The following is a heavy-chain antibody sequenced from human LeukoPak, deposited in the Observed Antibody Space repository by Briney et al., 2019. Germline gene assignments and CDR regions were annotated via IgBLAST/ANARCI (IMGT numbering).Heavy chain of an antibody. J-gene: IGHJ6*02. V-gene: IGHV3-30*18. CDR1: GFTFSSYG. CDR2: ISYDGSNK. D-gene: IGHD5-18*01. CDR3: AKDRGYSTYYYGMDV. Sequence: GGSLRLSCAASGFTFSSYGMHWVRQAPGKGLEWVAVISYDGSNKYYADSVKGRFTISRDNSKNTLYLQMNSLRAEDTAVYYCAKDRGYSTYYYGMDVWGQGTTVTVSS.